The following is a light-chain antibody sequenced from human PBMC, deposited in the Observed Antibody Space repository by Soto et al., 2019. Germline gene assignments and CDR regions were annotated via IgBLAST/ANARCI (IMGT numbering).Light chain of an antibody. CDR3: QHHVGYPYS. CDR2: EAS. Sequence: DTQMTQSPSTLFASVGDRVTITCRASQSIYKWLAWYQQKPGKAPKLLIYEASNLLSGVPSRFSGSGSGTEFTLTISSLQPDDFATYYCQHHVGYPYSFGQGTKLEI. V-gene: IGKV1-5*03. J-gene: IGKJ2*03. CDR1: QSIYKW.